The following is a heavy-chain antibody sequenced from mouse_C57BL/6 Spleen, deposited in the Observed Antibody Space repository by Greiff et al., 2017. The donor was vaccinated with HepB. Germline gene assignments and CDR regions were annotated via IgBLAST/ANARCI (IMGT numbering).Heavy chain of an antibody. CDR2: ISSGSSTI. CDR3: ARRDIGFAY. D-gene: IGHD3-3*01. CDR1: GFTFSDYG. V-gene: IGHV5-17*01. Sequence: EVKVVESGGGLVKPGGSLKLSCAASGFTFSDYGMHWVRQAPEKGLEWVAYISSGSSTIYYADTVKGRFTISRDNAKNTLYLQMTSLRSEDTAMYYCARRDIGFAYWGQGTLVTVSA. J-gene: IGHJ3*01.